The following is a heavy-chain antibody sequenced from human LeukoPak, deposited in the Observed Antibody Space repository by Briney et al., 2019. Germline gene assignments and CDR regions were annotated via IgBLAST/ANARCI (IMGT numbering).Heavy chain of an antibody. J-gene: IGHJ4*02. Sequence: GGSLRLSCAASGFTFSTHGMHWVRQAPGKGLEWVAVIWYDGSNKYYADSVKGRFTISRDNSKNTLYLQMNSLRAEDTAVYYCARAVAGTPIDYWGQGTLVTVSS. CDR2: IWYDGSNK. V-gene: IGHV3-33*01. CDR3: ARAVAGTPIDY. CDR1: GFTFSTHG. D-gene: IGHD6-19*01.